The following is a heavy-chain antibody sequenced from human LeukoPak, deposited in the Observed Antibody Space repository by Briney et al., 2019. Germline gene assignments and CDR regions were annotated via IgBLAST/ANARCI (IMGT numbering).Heavy chain of an antibody. Sequence: SETLSLTCAVYGGSFSGYYWSWIRQPPGKGLEYIGEINHGGSIKYNPSLKSRVTISVDTSKSQFSLKLSSVTAADTAVYYCARGRAEYSSGWFFDYWGPGTLVTVSS. J-gene: IGHJ4*02. D-gene: IGHD6-19*01. V-gene: IGHV4-34*01. CDR1: GGSFSGYY. CDR2: INHGGSI. CDR3: ARGRAEYSSGWFFDY.